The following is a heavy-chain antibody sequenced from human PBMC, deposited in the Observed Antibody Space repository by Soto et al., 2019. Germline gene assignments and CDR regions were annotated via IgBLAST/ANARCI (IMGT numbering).Heavy chain of an antibody. J-gene: IGHJ6*02. CDR2: IYPDDSDT. CDR1: GYSFTNYW. D-gene: IGHD2-2*01. CDR3: ASFYCFSTTCRDVMYV. Sequence: PGESLKISCKGSGYSFTNYWIGWVRQMPGKGLEWVGIIYPDDSDTRYSPSFQGQVTISADKSISTAYLQWSSLKASDTAMYYCASFYCFSTTCRDVMYVWGQRTTVT. V-gene: IGHV5-51*01.